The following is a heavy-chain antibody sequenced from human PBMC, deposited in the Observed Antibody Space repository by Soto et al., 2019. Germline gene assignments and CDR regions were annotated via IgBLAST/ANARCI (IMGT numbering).Heavy chain of an antibody. CDR2: IYTSGST. Sequence: SETLSLTCTGSGGSISSYYWGWIRQPAGKGLEWIGRIYTSGSTNYNPSLKSRVTVSVDTSKNQFSLKLSSVTAADTAVYYCAREYGYFDWLRIDRDSYGMDVWGQGTTVTVSS. D-gene: IGHD3-9*01. CDR1: GGSISSYY. J-gene: IGHJ6*02. CDR3: AREYGYFDWLRIDRDSYGMDV. V-gene: IGHV4-4*07.